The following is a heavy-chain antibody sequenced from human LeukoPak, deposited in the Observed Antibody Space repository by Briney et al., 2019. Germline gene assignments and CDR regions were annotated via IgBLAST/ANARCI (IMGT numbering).Heavy chain of an antibody. D-gene: IGHD3-22*01. CDR1: GFTFSSYS. Sequence: GGSLRLSCAASGFTFSSYSMNWVRQAPGKGLEWVSSISSSSSYIYYADSVKGRFTISRDNSKNTLYLQMNSLRAEDTAVYYCAKEALLTYYYDSSGYDDAFDIWGQGTMVTVSS. CDR3: AKEALLTYYYDSSGYDDAFDI. J-gene: IGHJ3*02. CDR2: ISSSSSYI. V-gene: IGHV3-21*04.